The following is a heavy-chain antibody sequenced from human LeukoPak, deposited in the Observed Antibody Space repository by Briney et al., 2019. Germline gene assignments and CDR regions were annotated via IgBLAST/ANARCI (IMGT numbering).Heavy chain of an antibody. V-gene: IGHV1-18*01. D-gene: IGHD4-23*01. CDR2: ISAYNGNT. Sequence: ASVKVSCKASGYTFTSYGISWVRQAPGQGLEWMGWISAYNGNTNYAQKLQGRVTITADESTSTAYMELSSLRSEDTAVYYCARDYGGNLDAFDIWGQGTMVTVSS. CDR3: ARDYGGNLDAFDI. CDR1: GYTFTSYG. J-gene: IGHJ3*02.